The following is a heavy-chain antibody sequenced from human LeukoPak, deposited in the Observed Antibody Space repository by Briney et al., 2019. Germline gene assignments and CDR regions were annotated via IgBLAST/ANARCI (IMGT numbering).Heavy chain of an antibody. Sequence: GGSLRLSCVVSGFTFSDYYMSWIRQAPGKGLERVSYISSSGNTIYYADSVKGRFTISRDNAKNSLYLQMNSLRAEDTAVYYCARSSYYGSGPYAFDIWGQGTMVTVSS. CDR2: ISSSGNTI. V-gene: IGHV3-11*01. CDR3: ARSSYYGSGPYAFDI. CDR1: GFTFSDYY. J-gene: IGHJ3*02. D-gene: IGHD3-10*01.